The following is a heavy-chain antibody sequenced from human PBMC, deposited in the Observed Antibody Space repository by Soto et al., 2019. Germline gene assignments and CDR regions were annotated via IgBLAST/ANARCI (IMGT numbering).Heavy chain of an antibody. D-gene: IGHD6-19*01. CDR2: SKRETDGGTI. J-gene: IGHJ5*02. CDR1: GFTFSHVW. Sequence: EVQLVESGGGLVKPGGSLRLSCAGSGFTFSHVWINWVRQASGKGLEWVGRSKRETDGGTIDYAAPVRGRFTISRDDFNITLNLQMTSLKTEDPATYYCALLALKDNSDWYPLSAWGQGTLVTVSS. CDR3: ALLALKDNSDWYPLSA. V-gene: IGHV3-15*07.